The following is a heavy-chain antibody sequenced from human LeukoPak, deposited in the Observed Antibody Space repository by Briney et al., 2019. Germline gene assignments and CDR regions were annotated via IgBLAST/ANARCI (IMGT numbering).Heavy chain of an antibody. CDR1: GFTFSSYG. CDR3: AKSTGDGSALDF. J-gene: IGHJ3*01. V-gene: IGHV3-30*02. Sequence: PGGSLRLSCAASGFTFSSYGIHWVRQAPGKGLEWVAFIRYDGRSKYYADSVKGRFTISRDNSKNTLDLQMNSLRVEDTAVYYCAKSTGDGSALDFWGQGTMVTVSS. D-gene: IGHD7-27*01. CDR2: IRYDGRSK.